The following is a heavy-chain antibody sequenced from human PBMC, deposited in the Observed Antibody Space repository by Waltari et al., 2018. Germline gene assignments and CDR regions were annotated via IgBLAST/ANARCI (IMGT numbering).Heavy chain of an antibody. V-gene: IGHV4-39*07. CDR3: ARYSSSPYYYGMDV. CDR2: IYYSGST. Sequence: QLQLQESGPGLAKPSETLSLTCAVSGGSISRSHSSWGWIRQPPGKGLEWIGSIYYSGSTYYTPSLKSRVTISVDTSKNQFSLKLSSVTAADTAVYYCARYSSSPYYYGMDVWGQGTTVTVSS. J-gene: IGHJ6*02. CDR1: GGSISRSHSS. D-gene: IGHD6-13*01.